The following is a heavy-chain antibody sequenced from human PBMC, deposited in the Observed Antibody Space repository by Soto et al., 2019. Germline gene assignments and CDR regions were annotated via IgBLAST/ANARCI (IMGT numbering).Heavy chain of an antibody. V-gene: IGHV4-34*01. CDR2: IDESGDS. Sequence: PSETLSLTCAFYVGSFIGYYWSWIRQPPGKGLEWIGSIDESGDSYYNPSLKSRVTIFVDTSKNQFSLKLISVTGADSAIYYCAREGGYVDYWGQGTLVTVSS. CDR3: AREGGYVDY. J-gene: IGHJ4*02. CDR1: VGSFIGYY. D-gene: IGHD1-1*01.